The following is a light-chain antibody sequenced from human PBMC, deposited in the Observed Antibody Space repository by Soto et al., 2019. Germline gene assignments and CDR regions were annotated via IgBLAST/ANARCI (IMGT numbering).Light chain of an antibody. CDR3: QQADSYPFT. Sequence: DIQMTQSPSSVSASVGDRVTITCRASQDISGWLAWYQQKPGEAPKLLIFEASSLQSGVPSRFSGSGSGTDFTLTITSLHPEDSAVYYCQQADSYPFTFGPGTKVNIK. CDR2: EAS. J-gene: IGKJ3*01. V-gene: IGKV1-12*02. CDR1: QDISGW.